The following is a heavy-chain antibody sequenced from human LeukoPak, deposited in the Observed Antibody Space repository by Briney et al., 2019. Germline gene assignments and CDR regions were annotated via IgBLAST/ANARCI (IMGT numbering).Heavy chain of an antibody. Sequence: GGSLRLSCAASGFSFSSYYVNWVRQAPGKGLEWVSCITTGSTYKFYADSVRGRFAVSRDDAESSLYLQMHSLGADDTAVCYCVRENHGSFDYWGQGSLVTVSS. CDR2: ITTGSTYK. J-gene: IGHJ4*02. D-gene: IGHD1-14*01. CDR3: VRENHGSFDY. V-gene: IGHV3-21*01. CDR1: GFSFSSYY.